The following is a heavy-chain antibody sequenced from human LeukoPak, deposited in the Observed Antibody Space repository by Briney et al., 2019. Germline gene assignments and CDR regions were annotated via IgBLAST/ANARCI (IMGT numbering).Heavy chain of an antibody. CDR3: AKDSSPYYYDSSGPLY. V-gene: IGHV3-30*18. Sequence: PGGSLRLSCAASGFTFSSYGMHWVRQAPGKGLEWVAVISYDGSNKYYADSVKGRFTISGDNSKNTLYLQMNSLRAEDTAVYYCAKDSSPYYYDSSGPLYWGQGTLVTVSS. CDR2: ISYDGSNK. J-gene: IGHJ4*02. D-gene: IGHD3-22*01. CDR1: GFTFSSYG.